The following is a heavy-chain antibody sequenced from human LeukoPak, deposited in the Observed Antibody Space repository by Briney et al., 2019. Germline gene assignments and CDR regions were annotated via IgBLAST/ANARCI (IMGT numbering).Heavy chain of an antibody. CDR1: GDSISSYY. J-gene: IGHJ4*02. CDR2: IYYSGST. Sequence: SETLSLTCTVSGDSISSYYWSWIRQPPGKGLEWIGYIYYSGSTNYNPSLKSRVTISVDTSKNQFSLKLSSVTASDTAVYYCARRSDFYYSSGYYFDHWGQGTLVTVSS. D-gene: IGHD3-22*01. V-gene: IGHV4-59*01. CDR3: ARRSDFYYSSGYYFDH.